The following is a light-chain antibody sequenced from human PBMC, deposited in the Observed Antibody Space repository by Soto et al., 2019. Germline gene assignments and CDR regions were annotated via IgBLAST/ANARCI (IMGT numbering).Light chain of an antibody. J-gene: IGLJ2*01. V-gene: IGLV2-14*03. Sequence: QSALTQPASVSGSPGQSIAISCTGSSSDVGGYNYVSWYQQHSGKAPKLMIYDVSSRPSGVSDRFSGSKSGNTASLTISGLQAEDEAEYYCSSSTSSRTVIFGGGTKLTAL. CDR3: SSSTSSRTVI. CDR2: DVS. CDR1: SSDVGGYNY.